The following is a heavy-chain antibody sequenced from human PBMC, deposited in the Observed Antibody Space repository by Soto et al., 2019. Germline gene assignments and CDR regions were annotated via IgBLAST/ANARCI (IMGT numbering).Heavy chain of an antibody. D-gene: IGHD3-10*01. CDR2: ISYDGSNK. CDR3: AAIGALTFFDY. V-gene: IGHV3-30-3*01. J-gene: IGHJ4*02. Sequence: QVQLVESGGGVVQPGRSLRLSCAASGFTFSSYAMHWVRQAPGKGLEWVAVISYDGSNKYYADSVKGRFTISRDNSKNTVYLQMNSLRGEDTAVYYCAAIGALTFFDYWGQGTLVTVSS. CDR1: GFTFSSYA.